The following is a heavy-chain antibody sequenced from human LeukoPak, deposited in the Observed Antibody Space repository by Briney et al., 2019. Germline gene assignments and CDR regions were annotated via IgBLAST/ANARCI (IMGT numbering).Heavy chain of an antibody. CDR3: AVEDTALVYVV. CDR2: ISHSGST. V-gene: IGHV4-30-2*01. D-gene: IGHD5-18*01. CDR1: GGSISTGGLS. J-gene: IGHJ4*02. Sequence: SETLSLTCAVSGGSISTGGLSWSWVRQPPGKGLEWIGYISHSGSTYYNPSLKSRVTISVDRSKNHFSLKLTSVTAADTAVYYSAVEDTALVYVVWGQGTLVTVSS.